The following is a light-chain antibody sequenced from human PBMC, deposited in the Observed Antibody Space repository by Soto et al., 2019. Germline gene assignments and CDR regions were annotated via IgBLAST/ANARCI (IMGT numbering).Light chain of an antibody. Sequence: EVVMTQSPATLYVSPGEGATLSCRASQSIGSLLAWYQQRPGQAPRLLIYRASTRATGVPARFSGSGSGTEITLTLCSLQSEDLAVYYCQQYNNWPITFGGGTKVEIK. V-gene: IGKV3-15*01. J-gene: IGKJ4*01. CDR3: QQYNNWPIT. CDR1: QSIGSL. CDR2: RAS.